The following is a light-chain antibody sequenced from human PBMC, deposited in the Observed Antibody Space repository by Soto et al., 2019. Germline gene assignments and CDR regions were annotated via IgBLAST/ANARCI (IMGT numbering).Light chain of an antibody. Sequence: DIQMTQSPSSLSASVGDRVTITCRASQSISSYLNWYQQKPGKAPKLLIYAASILQSGVPSRFSGSGSWTDFTHTISSLQPEDFATYYCQQRYSTFSWTFGKGTKVESK. CDR1: QSISSY. V-gene: IGKV1-39*01. CDR3: QQRYSTFSWT. J-gene: IGKJ1*01. CDR2: AAS.